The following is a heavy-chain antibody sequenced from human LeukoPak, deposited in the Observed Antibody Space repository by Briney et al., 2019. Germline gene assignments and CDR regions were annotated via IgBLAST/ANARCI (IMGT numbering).Heavy chain of an antibody. V-gene: IGHV4-4*07. CDR2: VYTSGST. CDR3: TLARHCSSTSCFFDY. D-gene: IGHD2-2*01. Sequence: SETLSLTCTVSGGSISSYYWSWIRQPAGKGLEWIGRVYTSGSTNYNPSLKSRVTMSVDTSKNQFSLKLSSVTAADTAVYYCTLARHCSSTSCFFDYWGQGTLVTVSS. J-gene: IGHJ4*02. CDR1: GGSISSYY.